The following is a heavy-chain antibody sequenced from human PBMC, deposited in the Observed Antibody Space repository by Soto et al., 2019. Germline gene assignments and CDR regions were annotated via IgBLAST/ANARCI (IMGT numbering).Heavy chain of an antibody. CDR3: AKGSSDYSGGDHDAFDI. V-gene: IGHV3-23*01. Sequence: EVPLLESGAGLVQPGGSLRLSCAASGFTFSRYAMSWVRKAPGKGLEWVSAISGSGGSTSYADSVTGRCTTPRDNSKNTLYRPMNSLRGEDPAVYYCAKGSSDYSGGDHDAFDIWGQGTMVTVAS. D-gene: IGHD3-10*01. CDR1: GFTFSRYA. CDR2: ISGSGGST. J-gene: IGHJ3*02.